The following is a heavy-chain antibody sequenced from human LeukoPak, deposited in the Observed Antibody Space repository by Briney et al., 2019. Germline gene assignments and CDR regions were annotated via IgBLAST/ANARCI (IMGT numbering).Heavy chain of an antibody. D-gene: IGHD3-3*01. J-gene: IGHJ6*02. V-gene: IGHV1-2*04. CDR2: INPNSGGT. Sequence: ASVKVSCKASGYTFTGYYMHWARQAPGQGLEWMGWINPNSGGTNYAQKFQGWVTMTRDTSISTAYMELSRLRSDDTAVYYCARDGDQIFGVVIPSYGMDVWGQGTTVTVSS. CDR3: ARDGDQIFGVVIPSYGMDV. CDR1: GYTFTGYY.